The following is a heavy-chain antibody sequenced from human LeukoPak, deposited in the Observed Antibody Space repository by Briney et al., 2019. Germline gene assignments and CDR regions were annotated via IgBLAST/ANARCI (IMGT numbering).Heavy chain of an antibody. CDR1: GFTFSSYA. V-gene: IGHV3-48*04. CDR3: ARDPRSGIYDFWSGYYNYYYGMDV. CDR2: ISSSGSTI. Sequence: PGGSLRLSCAASGFTFSSYAMSWVRQAPGKGLEWVSYISSSGSTIYYANSVKGRFTISRDNAKNSLYLQMNSLRAEDTAVYYCARDPRSGIYDFWSGYYNYYYGMDVWGQGTTVTVSS. D-gene: IGHD3-3*01. J-gene: IGHJ6*02.